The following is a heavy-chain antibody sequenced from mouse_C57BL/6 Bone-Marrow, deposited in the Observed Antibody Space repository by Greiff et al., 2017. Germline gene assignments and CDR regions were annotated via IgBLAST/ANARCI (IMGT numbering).Heavy chain of an antibody. D-gene: IGHD2-4*01. J-gene: IGHJ4*01. CDR1: GYTFTNYW. CDR3: ARSYDYDDYTMDD. CDR2: MHPNGGSP. V-gene: IGHV1-64*01. Sequence: QVQLQQPGAELVKPGASVKLSCKASGYTFTNYWMHWVKQRPGQGLEWIGMMHPNGGSPDYNEKFKSEATLSVDKSSRTAYMELSSLTSADSAVYYCARSYDYDDYTMDDWGQGTSVTVSS.